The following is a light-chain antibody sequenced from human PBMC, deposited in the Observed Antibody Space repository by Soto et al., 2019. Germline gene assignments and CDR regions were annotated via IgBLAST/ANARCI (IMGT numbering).Light chain of an antibody. CDR1: QTVIRNY. Sequence: EIQLTQSPGTLSLSTGERATLSCRASQTVIRNYLAWHQQKPGQTPRLLVYGASSRATGIPDRFSGSVSGTDFTLTISRLEPEDFAVYYGQQYGSSLITSGQGTRLEI. V-gene: IGKV3-20*01. CDR2: GAS. J-gene: IGKJ5*01. CDR3: QQYGSSLIT.